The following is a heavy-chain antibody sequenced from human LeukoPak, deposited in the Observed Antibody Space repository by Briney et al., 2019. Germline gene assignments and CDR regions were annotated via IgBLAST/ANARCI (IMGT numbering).Heavy chain of an antibody. CDR1: GFTFSNAW. CDR2: IESKTDGGTT. D-gene: IGHD5-18*01. V-gene: IGHV3-15*04. CDR3: TSGYSYGYRY. Sequence: GGSLRLSCAASGFTFSNAWMSWVRQAPGKGLEWVGRIESKTDGGTTDYAAPVKGRFTISRDDSKNTLFLQMNSLKTEDTAVYYCTSGYSYGYRYWGQGTLVTVFS. J-gene: IGHJ4*02.